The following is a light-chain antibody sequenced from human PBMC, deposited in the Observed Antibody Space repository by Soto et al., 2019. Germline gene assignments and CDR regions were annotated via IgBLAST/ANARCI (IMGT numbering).Light chain of an antibody. CDR2: ANT. CDR1: SSNIGAGYD. V-gene: IGLV1-40*01. CDR3: QSYDSSLKNSV. Sequence: QLVLTQSPPVSGAPGQRVIISCTGSSSNIGAGYDVHWYQQFPGTAPKLLIYANTNRPSGVPDRFSGSKSGTSASLAITGLQPEDEADYYCQSYDSSLKNSVFGGGTKLTVL. J-gene: IGLJ3*02.